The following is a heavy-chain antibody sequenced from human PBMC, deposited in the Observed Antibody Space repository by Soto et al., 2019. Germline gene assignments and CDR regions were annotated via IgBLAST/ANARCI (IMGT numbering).Heavy chain of an antibody. CDR3: ARDLSETPYYYGMDV. J-gene: IGHJ6*02. CDR2: IIPIFGTA. Sequence: QVQLVQSGAEVKKPGSSVKVSCKASGGTFSSYAISWVRQAPGQVLEWMGGIIPIFGTANYAQKFQGRGTLTADESTSTAYMVLSSLRSEDTAVYYCARDLSETPYYYGMDVWGQGTTVTVSS. CDR1: GGTFSSYA. V-gene: IGHV1-69*12.